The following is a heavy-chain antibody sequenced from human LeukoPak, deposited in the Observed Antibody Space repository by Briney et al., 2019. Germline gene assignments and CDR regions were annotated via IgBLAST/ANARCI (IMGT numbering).Heavy chain of an antibody. Sequence: GGSLRLSCAASGFTFSSYGMHWVRQAPGKGLEWVAVISYDGSNKYYADSVKGRFTISRDNSKNTLYLQMDSLRAEDTAVYYCAKDTDPDSSGPVDYWGQGTLVTVSS. J-gene: IGHJ4*02. CDR1: GFTFSSYG. CDR3: AKDTDPDSSGPVDY. CDR2: ISYDGSNK. D-gene: IGHD3-22*01. V-gene: IGHV3-30*18.